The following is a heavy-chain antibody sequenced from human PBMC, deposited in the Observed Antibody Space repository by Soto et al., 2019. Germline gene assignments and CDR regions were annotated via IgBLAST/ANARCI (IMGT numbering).Heavy chain of an antibody. D-gene: IGHD2-8*02. CDR1: GFTFSAYD. J-gene: IGHJ5*02. CDR2: IGTLHDT. CDR3: ARQASYWHGGGGWFDP. Sequence: EVQLVESGGGLVQPRGSLRLSCAASGFTFSAYDMHWVRQPTGKGLEWVSAIGTLHDTYYPDSVKGRFTISRENAKNSLYLQMNSLTTGGTAVYYCARQASYWHGGGGWFDPWGQGTLVTVSS. V-gene: IGHV3-13*01.